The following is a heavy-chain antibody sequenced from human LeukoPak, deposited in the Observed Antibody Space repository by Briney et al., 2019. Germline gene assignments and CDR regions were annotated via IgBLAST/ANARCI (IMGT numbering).Heavy chain of an antibody. CDR2: IIPIFGTA. V-gene: IGHV1-69*06. J-gene: IGHJ6*03. CDR3: ARVRGRGYYDSSGLGYYYYMDV. D-gene: IGHD3-22*01. CDR1: GGTFSSYA. Sequence: SVKVSCKASGGTFSSYAISWVRQAPGQGLEWMGGIIPIFGTANYAQKFQGRVTITADKSTSTAYMELRSLRSDDTAVYYCARVRGRGYYDSSGLGYYYYMDVWGKGTTVTISS.